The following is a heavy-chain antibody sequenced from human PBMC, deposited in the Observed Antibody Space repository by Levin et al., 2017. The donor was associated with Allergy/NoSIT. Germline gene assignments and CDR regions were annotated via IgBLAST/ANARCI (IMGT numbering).Heavy chain of an antibody. CDR2: IYLSGST. CDR1: GGSISSGGYS. J-gene: IGHJ3*02. D-gene: IGHD6-19*01. V-gene: IGHV4-30-2*01. Sequence: SETLSLTCAVSGGSISSGGYSWSWIRQPPGKGLEWIGNIYLSGSTNDNPSLKSRVTMSVDRSKNQFSLKLSYVTAADTAVYFCAKDVYGSGWYPLGNDAFEMWGQGTKVSVSS. CDR3: AKDVYGSGWYPLGNDAFEM.